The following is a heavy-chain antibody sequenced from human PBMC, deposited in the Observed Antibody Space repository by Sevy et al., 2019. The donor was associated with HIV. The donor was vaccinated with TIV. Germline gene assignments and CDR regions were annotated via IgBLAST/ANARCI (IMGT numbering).Heavy chain of an antibody. D-gene: IGHD5-18*01. V-gene: IGHV3-66*01. CDR1: GFRVSSNY. CDR2: MYSDGST. CDR3: ARGKSGYGYGLDY. J-gene: IGHJ4*02. Sequence: GGSLRLSCAASGFRVSSNYMSWVRQAPGKGLEWVSVMYSDGSTYHADSVKGRFTISRDNSKNTLYLQLNSLRVEDTAVYYCARGKSGYGYGLDYWGQGPLVTVSS.